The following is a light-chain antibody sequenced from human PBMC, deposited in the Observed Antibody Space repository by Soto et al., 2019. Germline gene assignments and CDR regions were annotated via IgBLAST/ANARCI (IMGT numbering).Light chain of an antibody. CDR2: SND. CDR3: AAWDGSLNGWV. CDR1: SSNIGSNT. J-gene: IGLJ2*01. V-gene: IGLV1-44*01. Sequence: QSVLTQAPSASGTPGQRDTISCSGSSSNIGSNTVSWYQQVPGTAPKLLIYSNDQRPSGVPDRFSGSKSGTSASLAIGGRQAEDEADYYCAAWDGSLNGWVFGGGTQLTVL.